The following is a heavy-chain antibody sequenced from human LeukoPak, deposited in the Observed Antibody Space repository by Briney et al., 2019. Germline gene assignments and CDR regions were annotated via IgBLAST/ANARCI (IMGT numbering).Heavy chain of an antibody. D-gene: IGHD1-26*01. J-gene: IGHJ4*02. Sequence: GGSLRLSCAASGFTFSSYGMHWVRQAPGKGLEWVAFIRYDGSNKYYADSVKGRFTISRDNSKNTLYLQMNSLRAEDTAVYYCANFGSEWELLDYWGQGTLVTVSS. V-gene: IGHV3-30*02. CDR1: GFTFSSYG. CDR3: ANFGSEWELLDY. CDR2: IRYDGSNK.